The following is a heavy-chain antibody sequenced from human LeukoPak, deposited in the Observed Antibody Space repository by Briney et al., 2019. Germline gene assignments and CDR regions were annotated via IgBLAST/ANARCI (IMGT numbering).Heavy chain of an antibody. CDR1: GGSISGGSYY. J-gene: IGHJ5*02. CDR3: AREGGSEYGDHEGWFDP. Sequence: SETLSLTCTVSGGSISGGSYYWNWIRQPAGKGLEWIVHIHTSGRTSYKSSLKSRVTISIDTSKNQFSLKLSSVTAADTAVYYCAREGGSEYGDHEGWFDPWGQGTLVTVSS. V-gene: IGHV4-61*09. D-gene: IGHD4-17*01. CDR2: IHTSGRT.